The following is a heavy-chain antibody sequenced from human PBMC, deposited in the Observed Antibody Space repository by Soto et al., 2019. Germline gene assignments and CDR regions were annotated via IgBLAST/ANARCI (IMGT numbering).Heavy chain of an antibody. Sequence: QVQLVQSGAEVKKPGSSVKLSCKASGDSFNTFAVTWMRQAPGQGLEWMGGIIPNFDTPNYAQKFQGRVTMIADKSTSTPYMELSSLRSEDTAVYYCARPYYDSSGYYLWYFDYWGQGTLVTVSS. CDR3: ARPYYDSSGYYLWYFDY. CDR2: IIPNFDTP. CDR1: GDSFNTFA. V-gene: IGHV1-69*06. D-gene: IGHD3-22*01. J-gene: IGHJ4*02.